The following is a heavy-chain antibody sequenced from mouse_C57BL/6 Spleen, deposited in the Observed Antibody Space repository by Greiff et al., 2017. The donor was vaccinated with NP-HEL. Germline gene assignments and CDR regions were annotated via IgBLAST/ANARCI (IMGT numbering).Heavy chain of an antibody. CDR2: IYPGDGDT. CDR1: GYAFSSSW. Sequence: QVQLQQSGPELVKPGASVKISCKASGYAFSSSWMNWVKQRPGKGLEWIGRIYPGDGDTNYNGKFKGKATLTADKSSSTAYMQLSSLTSEDSAVYFFASQGGYFDVWGTGTTVTVSS. CDR3: ASQGGYFDV. V-gene: IGHV1-82*01. J-gene: IGHJ1*03.